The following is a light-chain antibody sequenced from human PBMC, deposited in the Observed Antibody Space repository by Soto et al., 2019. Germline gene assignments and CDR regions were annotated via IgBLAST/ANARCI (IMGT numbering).Light chain of an antibody. CDR1: QSISSW. V-gene: IGKV1-5*01. CDR2: DAS. Sequence: DIQMTQSPSTLSASVGDRFTITFRASQSISSWLAWYQQKPGKAPKLLIYDASSLESGVPSRFSGSGSGTEFTLTISSLQPDDFATYYCQQADSFPITFGQGTRLEIK. J-gene: IGKJ5*01. CDR3: QQADSFPIT.